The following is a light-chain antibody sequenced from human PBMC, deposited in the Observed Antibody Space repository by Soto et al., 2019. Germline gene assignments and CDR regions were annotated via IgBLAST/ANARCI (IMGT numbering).Light chain of an antibody. CDR2: EAT. V-gene: IGLV2-23*01. CDR1: SNDVGRYNL. CDR3: CAYAGSGTVV. J-gene: IGLJ3*02. Sequence: QSALTQPASVSGSPEQSITISCTGTSNDVGRYNLVSWYQQHPGKAPQVMIYEATKRPSGVSNRFSGSKSGNTASLTISGLQAEDKADYYCCAYAGSGTVVFGGGTKLTVL.